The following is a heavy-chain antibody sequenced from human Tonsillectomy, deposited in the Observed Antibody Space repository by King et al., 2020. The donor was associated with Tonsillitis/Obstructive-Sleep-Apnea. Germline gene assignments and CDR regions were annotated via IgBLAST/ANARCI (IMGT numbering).Heavy chain of an antibody. CDR2: INHSGST. J-gene: IGHJ5*02. Sequence: VQLPQWGAGLLKPSETLSLTCAVYGGSFSGYYWSWIRQPPGKGLEWIGEINHSGSTNYNPSLKSRVTISVDTSKNQFSLKLSSVTAADTAVYYCARGRLVGAAFDPWGQGTLVTVSS. CDR1: GGSFSGYY. CDR3: ARGRLVGAAFDP. V-gene: IGHV4-34*01. D-gene: IGHD1-26*01.